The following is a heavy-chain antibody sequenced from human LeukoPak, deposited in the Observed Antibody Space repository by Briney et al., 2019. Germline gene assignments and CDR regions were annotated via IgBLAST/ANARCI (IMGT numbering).Heavy chain of an antibody. CDR2: IYYSGST. Sequence: SETLSLTCTVSGGSISSGGYYWSWIRQHPGKGLEWIGYIYYSGSTYYNPSLKSRVTISVDTSKNQFSLKLSSVTAADTAVYYCARDFGGPNYGSGSYTYYYYGMDVWGQGTTVTVSS. J-gene: IGHJ6*02. CDR1: GGSISSGGYY. CDR3: ARDFGGPNYGSGSYTYYYYGMDV. D-gene: IGHD3-10*01. V-gene: IGHV4-31*03.